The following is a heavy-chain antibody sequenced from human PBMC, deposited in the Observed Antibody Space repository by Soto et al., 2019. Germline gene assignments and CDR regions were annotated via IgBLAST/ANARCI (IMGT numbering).Heavy chain of an antibody. CDR1: VFTVSCNY. CDR3: ARASSRWGSAAAY. J-gene: IGHJ4*02. D-gene: IGHD7-27*01. V-gene: IGHV3-53*01. Sequence: WWSLRLSCSASVFTVSCNYMGWFRQAPGKGLDWVSAIYSGGSTLYADSVRGRFTISRDDSKNTLYHQMNSLRAEDTAIYYCARASSRWGSAAAYWGQGTLVTVSS. CDR2: IYSGGST.